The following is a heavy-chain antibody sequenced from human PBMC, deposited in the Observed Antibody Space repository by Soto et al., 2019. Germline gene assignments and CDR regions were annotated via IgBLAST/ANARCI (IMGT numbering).Heavy chain of an antibody. Sequence: QVQLQESGPGLVKPSETLSLTCTVSGGSISSYYWSWIRQPPGKGLEWIGYIYYSGSTNYNPSLXGXVXIXXDTSKNQFSLKLISVTAADTAVYYCASRYGGTLDYWGQGTLVTVSS. CDR3: ASRYGGTLDY. CDR1: GGSISSYY. V-gene: IGHV4-59*08. J-gene: IGHJ4*02. CDR2: IYYSGST. D-gene: IGHD4-17*01.